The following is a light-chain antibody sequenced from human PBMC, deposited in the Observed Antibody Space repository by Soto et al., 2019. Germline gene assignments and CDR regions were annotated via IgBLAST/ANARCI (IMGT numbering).Light chain of an antibody. J-gene: IGKJ4*01. V-gene: IGKV3-20*01. CDR2: GAS. CDR3: QQYNNWPLT. Sequence: DIVLTQSPGTLSLSPGDRATLSCRASQSVSTSYLAWYQQKPGQAPRLLIYGASSRATGIPDRFSGSGSGTEFTLTISSLQSEDFAVYYCQQYNNWPLTFGGGTKVDIK. CDR1: QSVSTSY.